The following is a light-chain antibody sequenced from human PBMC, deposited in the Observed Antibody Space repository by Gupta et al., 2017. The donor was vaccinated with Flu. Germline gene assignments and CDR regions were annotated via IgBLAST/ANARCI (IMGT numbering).Light chain of an antibody. CDR3: HQNRSTRGYT. Sequence: TLSLSPGERATLSCEASQTINLNYLAWFQQKSGQAPRLLIYAATTRATGIPERFSGGGSGTHITLTISRLEPEDFAVYYCHQNRSTRGYTFGQGTKLEIK. CDR2: AAT. V-gene: IGKV3-20*01. CDR1: QTINLNY. J-gene: IGKJ2*01.